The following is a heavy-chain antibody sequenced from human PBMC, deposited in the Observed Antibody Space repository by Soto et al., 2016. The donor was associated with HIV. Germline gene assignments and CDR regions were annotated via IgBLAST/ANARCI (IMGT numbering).Heavy chain of an antibody. V-gene: IGHV3-23*01. CDR1: DSPLVSYA. J-gene: IGHJ3*02. D-gene: IGHD3-10*01. Sequence: EVQLLESGGGLVQPGGSRRDSPVQPLDSPLVSYAMSWVRPGSREGGVEWVSGISGSGSSTYYADSVKGRFTISRDNSKNTLYLQMNSLRAEEMAVYYCAKGLPSYYGSGSFDAFDIWGQGTMVTVSS. CDR2: ISGSGSST. CDR3: AKGLPSYYGSGSFDAFDI.